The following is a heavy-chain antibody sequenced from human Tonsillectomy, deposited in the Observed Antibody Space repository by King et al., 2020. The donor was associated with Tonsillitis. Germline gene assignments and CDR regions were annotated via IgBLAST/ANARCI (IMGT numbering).Heavy chain of an antibody. Sequence: QLQESGPGLVKPSQTLSLTCTVSGGSISSGSYYWSWIRQPAGKGLEWIGRIYTSGSTNYNPSLKSRVTMSVDTSKNQFSLKLSSVTAADTAVYYCARGWYCYVSSGYYIEYCQHWSQGTLVTVSS. J-gene: IGHJ1*01. D-gene: IGHD3-22*01. CDR1: GGSISSGSYY. V-gene: IGHV4-61*02. CDR3: ARGWYCYVSSGYYIEYCQH. CDR2: IYTSGST.